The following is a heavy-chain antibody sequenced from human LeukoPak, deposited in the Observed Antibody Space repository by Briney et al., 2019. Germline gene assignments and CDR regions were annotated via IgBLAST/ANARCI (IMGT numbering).Heavy chain of an antibody. D-gene: IGHD6-6*01. CDR2: TKPDGSEK. CDR3: ARVGYSSSSFDY. CDR1: GFTFTKYW. V-gene: IGHV3-7*01. J-gene: IGHJ4*02. Sequence: PGGSLRLSCAASGFTFTKYWVSWVRQVPGKGLEWVANTKPDGSEKDYVDSLKGRFTISRDNAKNSAYLQMSSLTFEDTAVYYCARVGYSSSSFDYGGQGTLVIVSS.